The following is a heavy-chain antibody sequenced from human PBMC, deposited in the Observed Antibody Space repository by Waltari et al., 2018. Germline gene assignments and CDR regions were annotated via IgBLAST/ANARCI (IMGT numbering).Heavy chain of an antibody. CDR3: ASTVYYDSSGWTYYFDY. CDR2: IYYSGST. CDR1: GASISSSSYY. V-gene: IGHV4-39*01. J-gene: IGHJ4*02. D-gene: IGHD3-22*01. Sequence: QLQLQESGPGLVKPSETLSLTCTVSGASISSSSYYWGWIRQPPGKGLEWFGSIYYSGSTYYNPSLKSRVTISVDTSKNQFSLKLSSVTAADTAVYYCASTVYYDSSGWTYYFDYWGQGTLVTVSS.